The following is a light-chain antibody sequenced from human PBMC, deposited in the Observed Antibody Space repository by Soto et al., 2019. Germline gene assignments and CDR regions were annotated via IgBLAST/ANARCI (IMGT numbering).Light chain of an antibody. CDR3: AAWDDSRNKV. V-gene: IGLV1-44*01. CDR2: NND. Sequence: SVVPQPGSSSGPPGSRFPPPRSGSSSNIGSNTVNWYQQLPGTAPKLLIYNNDQRPSGVPDRFSGSKSGTSASLAISGLQSEDEADYYCAAWDDSRNKVFGSGTKVTVL. CDR1: SSNIGSNT. J-gene: IGLJ1*01.